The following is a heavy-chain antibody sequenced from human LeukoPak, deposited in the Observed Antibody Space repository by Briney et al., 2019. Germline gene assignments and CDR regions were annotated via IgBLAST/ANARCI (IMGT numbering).Heavy chain of an antibody. V-gene: IGHV4-34*01. Sequence: PSETLSLTCAVYGGSFSGYYWSWIRQPPGKGLEWIGEINHSGSTNYNPSLKSRVTISVDTSKNQFSLKLSSVTAADTAVYYCARGFRWWTTPFDYWGQGTLVTVSP. CDR1: GGSFSGYY. CDR3: ARGFRWWTTPFDY. D-gene: IGHD2-15*01. J-gene: IGHJ4*02. CDR2: INHSGST.